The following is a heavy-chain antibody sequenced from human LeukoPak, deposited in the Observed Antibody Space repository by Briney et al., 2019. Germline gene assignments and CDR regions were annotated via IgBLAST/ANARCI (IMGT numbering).Heavy chain of an antibody. CDR3: ASGNFPGVRGDHLGLDY. CDR2: ISAYNGNT. Sequence: GASVKVSCKASGYTFTSYGISWVRQAPGQGLEWMGWISAYNGNTNYAQKLQGRVTMTTDTSTSTAYMELRSLRSDDTAVYYCASGNFPGVRGDHLGLDYWGQGTLVTVSS. J-gene: IGHJ4*02. V-gene: IGHV1-18*01. D-gene: IGHD3-10*01. CDR1: GYTFTSYG.